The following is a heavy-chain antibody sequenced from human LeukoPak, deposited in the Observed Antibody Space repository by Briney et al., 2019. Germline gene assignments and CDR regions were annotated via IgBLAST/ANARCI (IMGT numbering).Heavy chain of an antibody. Sequence: SETLSLTCAVYGGSFSGYYWSWIRQPPGKGLEWIGEINHSGSTNYNPSLKSRVTISVDTSKNQFSLKLSSVTAADTAVYYCARGPGLHIVVVTAIPPGFDYWGQGTLVTVSS. J-gene: IGHJ4*02. V-gene: IGHV4-34*01. CDR2: INHSGST. CDR1: GGSFSGYY. D-gene: IGHD2-21*02. CDR3: ARGPGLHIVVVTAIPPGFDY.